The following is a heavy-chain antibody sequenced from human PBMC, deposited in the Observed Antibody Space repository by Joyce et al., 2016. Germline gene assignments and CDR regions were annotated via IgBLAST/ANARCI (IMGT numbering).Heavy chain of an antibody. CDR3: ARGSATIYRNAMDV. V-gene: IGHV1-2*04. Sequence: QVQLVQSGAEVKKTGASVKVSCKASGYSFRGYYIHWVRQGPGQGLEWMGWINPNSGGTNYAQIFQGWVTVTRDTSISTAFMELSSLRSDDTAVYYCARGSATIYRNAMDVWGQGTTVTVSS. CDR2: INPNSGGT. J-gene: IGHJ6*02. CDR1: GYSFRGYY. D-gene: IGHD5-12*01.